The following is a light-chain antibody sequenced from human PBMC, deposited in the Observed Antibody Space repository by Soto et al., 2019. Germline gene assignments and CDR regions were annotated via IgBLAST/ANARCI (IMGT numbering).Light chain of an antibody. CDR1: SSDGGGYIY. CDR3: SSYTTSSSYV. J-gene: IGLJ1*01. V-gene: IGLV2-14*01. CDR2: DVT. Sequence: QSVLTQPASVSGSPGQSITISCTGTSSDGGGYIYVSWYQQHPGKAPKLMIYDVTSRPSGVSYRSSGSKSGNTASLTISGLQAEDEADYYCSSYTTSSSYVFGTGSKVTVL.